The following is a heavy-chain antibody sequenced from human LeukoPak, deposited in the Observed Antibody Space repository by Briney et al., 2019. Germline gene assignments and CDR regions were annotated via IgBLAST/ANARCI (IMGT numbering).Heavy chain of an antibody. CDR3: ARHKALHKGDAFDI. V-gene: IGHV4-59*08. CDR1: GGSISGYY. Sequence: SETLSLTCTVSGGSISGYYWIWIRQPPGKGLEWLAYIHYSGTTNFNPSLKSRVSISVDTSKNQFSLLLSSVTAADTAVYYCARHKALHKGDAFDIWGQGAMVTVSS. CDR2: IHYSGTT. J-gene: IGHJ3*02. D-gene: IGHD4-11*01.